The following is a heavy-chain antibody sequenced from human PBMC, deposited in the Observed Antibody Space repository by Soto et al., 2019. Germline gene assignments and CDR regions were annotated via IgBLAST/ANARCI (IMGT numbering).Heavy chain of an antibody. V-gene: IGHV1-2*02. J-gene: IGHJ1*01. CDR3: AREKDCSGGSCYEYFQH. CDR1: GYTFTSYY. D-gene: IGHD2-15*01. CDR2: INPNSGGT. Sequence: QVQLVQSGAEVKKPGASVKVSCKASGYTFTSYYMHWVRQAPGQGLEWMGIINPNSGGTNYAQKFQGRVTMTRDTSISTAYMELSRLRSDDTAVYYCAREKDCSGGSCYEYFQHWGQGTLVTVSS.